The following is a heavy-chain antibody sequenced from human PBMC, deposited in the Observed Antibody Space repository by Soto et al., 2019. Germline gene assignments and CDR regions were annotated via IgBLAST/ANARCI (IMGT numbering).Heavy chain of an antibody. V-gene: IGHV3-23*01. Sequence: EVQRLEAGGDLIQTGGSLRLSCAASECPSRHYDMSWVRQATGKGLEGVSAIGNWGHATYYADSVRGQFTISKDDSKNTLYRQMISVKAESTSVYYCAKVPWSGERCWGRGTLVTVSS. D-gene: IGHD3-10*01. J-gene: IGHJ4*02. CDR2: IGNWGHAT. CDR3: AKVPWSGERC. CDR1: ECPSRHYD.